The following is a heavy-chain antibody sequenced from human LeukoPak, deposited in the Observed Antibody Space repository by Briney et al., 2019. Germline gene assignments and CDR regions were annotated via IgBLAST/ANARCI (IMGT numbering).Heavy chain of an antibody. CDR1: GGSIGSYY. CDR3: ARSKRIIMILGGAFDI. D-gene: IGHD3-22*01. J-gene: IGHJ3*02. CDR2: IYYSGTT. V-gene: IGHV4-59*08. Sequence: SETLSLTCTVSGGSIGSYYWSWIGQPPGKGLEWIGYIYYSGTTNYNPSLKSRVTISVDTSKNQFSLNLSSVTAADTALYYCARSKRIIMILGGAFDIWGQGTMVTVSS.